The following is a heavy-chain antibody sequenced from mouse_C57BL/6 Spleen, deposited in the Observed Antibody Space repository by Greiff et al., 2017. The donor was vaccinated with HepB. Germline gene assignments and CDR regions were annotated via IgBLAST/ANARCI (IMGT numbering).Heavy chain of an antibody. Sequence: VKLLESGPELVKPGASVKISCKASGYSFTSYYIHWVKQRPGPGLEWIGWIYPGSGNTKYNEKFKGKATLTADTSSSTAYMQLSSLTSEDSAVYYCARKAYYSNYDYAMDYWGQGTSVTVSS. CDR3: ARKAYYSNYDYAMDY. D-gene: IGHD2-5*01. J-gene: IGHJ4*01. V-gene: IGHV1-66*01. CDR2: IYPGSGNT. CDR1: GYSFTSYY.